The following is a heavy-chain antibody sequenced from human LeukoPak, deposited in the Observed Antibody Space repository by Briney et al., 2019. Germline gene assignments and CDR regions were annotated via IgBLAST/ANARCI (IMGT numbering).Heavy chain of an antibody. J-gene: IGHJ3*02. CDR3: AREQFSAAPQDAFDI. CDR2: IIPIFGTA. V-gene: IGHV1-69*01. D-gene: IGHD2-15*01. Sequence: GASVKVSCKASGGTFSSYAISWVRQAPGHGLEWMGGIIPIFGTANYAQRFQGRVTITADESTSTAYMELGSLRSEDTAVYYCAREQFSAAPQDAFDIWGQGTMVTVSS. CDR1: GGTFSSYA.